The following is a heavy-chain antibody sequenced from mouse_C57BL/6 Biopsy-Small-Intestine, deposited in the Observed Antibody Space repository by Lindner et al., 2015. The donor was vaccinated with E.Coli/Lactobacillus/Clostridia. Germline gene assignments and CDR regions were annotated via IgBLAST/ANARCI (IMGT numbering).Heavy chain of an antibody. Sequence: SVKVSCKASGGTFSTYGISWVRQAPGQGLEWTGGIIPIFGTVKYAQKFQGRVTITADESTSTAYMELSSLRSEDTAVYYCARGLYSSAWSSQDAFDIWGQGTMVTVS. V-gene: IGHV1-81*01. CDR2: IIPIFGTV. CDR3: ARGLYSSAWSSQDAFDI. J-gene: IGHJ3*01. D-gene: IGHD6-1*01. CDR1: GGTFSTYG.